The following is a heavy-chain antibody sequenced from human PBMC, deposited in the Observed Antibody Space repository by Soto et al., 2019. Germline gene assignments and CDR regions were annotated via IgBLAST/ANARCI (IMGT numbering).Heavy chain of an antibody. Sequence: SETLSLTCTVSGGSISSGEYYWSWIRQPPGKGLEWIGYISYGGSTNYNPSLQSRVTISFDASKNEISLQVRSATAADAAVYYCARDLKEYCSDGKCNWFDPWGQGTLVTVSS. CDR3: ARDLKEYCSDGKCNWFDP. V-gene: IGHV4-61*08. CDR2: ISYGGST. D-gene: IGHD2-15*01. J-gene: IGHJ5*02. CDR1: GGSISSGEYY.